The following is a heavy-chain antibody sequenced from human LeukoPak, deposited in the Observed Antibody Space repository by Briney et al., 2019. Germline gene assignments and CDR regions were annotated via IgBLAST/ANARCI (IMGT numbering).Heavy chain of an antibody. CDR3: ARGGPSSGWYASSFDY. D-gene: IGHD6-19*01. CDR2: INTYDHNT. Sequence: ASVKVSCKASGYTLISYSLNWVRQAPGQGLEWMGWINTYDHNTNYAQTLQGRVAITIDTSTSIAYMELSSLRSDDTAVYYCARGGPSSGWYASSFDYWGQGTLVTVSS. CDR1: GYTLISYS. J-gene: IGHJ4*02. V-gene: IGHV1-18*04.